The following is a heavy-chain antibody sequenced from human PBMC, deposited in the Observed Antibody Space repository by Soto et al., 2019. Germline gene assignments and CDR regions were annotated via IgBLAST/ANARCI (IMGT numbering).Heavy chain of an antibody. V-gene: IGHV1-69*13. D-gene: IGHD6-6*01. CDR2: IVPIRRTA. CDR3: TRHVSSGWFDP. Sequence: ASVKVSCKASGGTFSSYRINWVRQAPGQGLEWVGGIVPIRRTADYAQTFQGRVSITADESARTSYMELRSLRSQDTAVYYCTRHVSSGWFDPWGQGTLVTVSS. CDR1: GGTFSSYR. J-gene: IGHJ5*02.